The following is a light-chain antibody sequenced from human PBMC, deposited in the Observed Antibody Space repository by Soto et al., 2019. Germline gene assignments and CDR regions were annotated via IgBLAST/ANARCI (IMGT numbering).Light chain of an antibody. Sequence: EIVLTQSPGTLSLSPGETATLSCRASQTIGSTYLAWYQQKPGQAPSLLIFATSSRATGIPDRFSGSGSGTDFTLSISRLEPEDFAVYYCQQYASSPLLTFGGGTKVEIK. CDR1: QTIGSTY. CDR3: QQYASSPLLT. CDR2: ATS. V-gene: IGKV3-20*01. J-gene: IGKJ4*01.